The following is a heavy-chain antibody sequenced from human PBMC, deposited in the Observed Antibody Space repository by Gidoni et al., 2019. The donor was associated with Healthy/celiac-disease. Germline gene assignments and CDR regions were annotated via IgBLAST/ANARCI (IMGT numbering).Heavy chain of an antibody. J-gene: IGHJ4*02. D-gene: IGHD3-16*01. CDR2: ISWNSGSI. Sequence: DVQLVESGGGLVQPGRSLRLSCAASGFTFDDYAMHWVRQAPGKGLEWVSGISWNSGSIGYADSVKGRFTISRDNAKNALYLQMNSLRAEDTALYYCALAGGGWGQGTLVTVSS. V-gene: IGHV3-9*01. CDR3: ALAGGG. CDR1: GFTFDDYA.